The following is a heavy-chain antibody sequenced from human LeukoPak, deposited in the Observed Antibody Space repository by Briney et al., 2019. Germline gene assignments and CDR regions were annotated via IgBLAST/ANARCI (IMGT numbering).Heavy chain of an antibody. Sequence: PGASLRLSCAASGFTFSSYAMSWVRQAPGKGLEWVSAISGSGDTTFYADSVRGRFTISRDNSKNTLYLQMNSLRADDTAVYYCALGYCGGRSCYRFDNWGQGTLVTVSS. J-gene: IGHJ4*02. CDR3: ALGYCGGRSCYRFDN. CDR2: ISGSGDTT. D-gene: IGHD2-15*01. V-gene: IGHV3-23*01. CDR1: GFTFSSYA.